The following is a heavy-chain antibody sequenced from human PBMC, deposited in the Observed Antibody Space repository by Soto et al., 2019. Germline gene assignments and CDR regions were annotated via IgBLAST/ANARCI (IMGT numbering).Heavy chain of an antibody. CDR1: GFTFSDYG. Sequence: GGSLRLSCTASGFTFSDYGMIWVRQAPGKGLEWVAGISGSRGDTYYADSVKGHFIISRDNSKNTLYLQMNSLRVEDTAIYYCAKDMAFIVVVRLDYWGQGTLVTVSS. V-gene: IGHV3-23*01. CDR2: ISGSRGDT. D-gene: IGHD3-22*01. CDR3: AKDMAFIVVVRLDY. J-gene: IGHJ4*02.